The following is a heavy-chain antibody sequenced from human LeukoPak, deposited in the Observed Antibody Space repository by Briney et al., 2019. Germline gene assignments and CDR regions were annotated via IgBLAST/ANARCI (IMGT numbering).Heavy chain of an antibody. CDR1: GFTFSIYA. CDR3: AKDLSSSHVSEYFDY. D-gene: IGHD6-6*01. J-gene: IGHJ4*02. CDR2: ISGSGGST. V-gene: IGHV3-23*01. Sequence: GGSLRLSCAASGFTFSIYAMSWVRHAPGKGLEWVSAISGSGGSTYYADSVKGRFTISRDNSKNTMYLQMNSLRGDDTAVYYCAKDLSSSHVSEYFDYWGQGALVTVSS.